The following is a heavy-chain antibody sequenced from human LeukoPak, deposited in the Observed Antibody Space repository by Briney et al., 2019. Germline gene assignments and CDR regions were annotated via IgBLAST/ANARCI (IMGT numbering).Heavy chain of an antibody. V-gene: IGHV3-64*02. J-gene: IGHJ4*02. D-gene: IGHD2-21*02. CDR2: ISSNGRST. Sequence: GGSLRLSCAASGFTFSGYAMYWVRQAPGKGLEYVSLISSNGRSTYYAEAVKGRFAVSRDNSKNTLYLQMGSLRVEDMGVYYCARERCGGDCYSDSWGQGTLVTVSS. CDR1: GFTFSGYA. CDR3: ARERCGGDCYSDS.